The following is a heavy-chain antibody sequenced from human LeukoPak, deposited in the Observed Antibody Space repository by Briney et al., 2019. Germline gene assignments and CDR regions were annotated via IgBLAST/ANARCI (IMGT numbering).Heavy chain of an antibody. V-gene: IGHV4-59*12. D-gene: IGHD2-2*01. Sequence: SETLSLTCTVSGGSISSYYWSWIRQPPGKGLEWIGYIYYSGSTNYNPSLKSRVTISVDTSKNQFSLKLSSVTAADTAVYYCARDLAPAAPYYYYYYMDVWGKGTTVTISS. CDR2: IYYSGST. CDR3: ARDLAPAAPYYYYYYMDV. CDR1: GGSISSYY. J-gene: IGHJ6*03.